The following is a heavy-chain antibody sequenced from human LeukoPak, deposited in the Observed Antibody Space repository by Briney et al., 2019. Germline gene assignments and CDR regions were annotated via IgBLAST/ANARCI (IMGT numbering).Heavy chain of an antibody. D-gene: IGHD3-3*01. Sequence: SETLSLTCAVYGGSFTHYYWSWIRQLPGAGLEWIAEINFTGNTETGTTSYSPSLKSRVTISADTSTNQLSLHLRSATVADTGVYFCARGFSGFWEFDFWGQGTLVTVSS. CDR2: INFTGNTETGTT. V-gene: IGHV4-34*01. CDR1: GGSFTHYY. CDR3: ARGFSGFWEFDF. J-gene: IGHJ4*02.